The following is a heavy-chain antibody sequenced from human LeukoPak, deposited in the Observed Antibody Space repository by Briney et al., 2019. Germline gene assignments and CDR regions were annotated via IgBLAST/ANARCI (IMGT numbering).Heavy chain of an antibody. CDR1: RFIVNTNY. V-gene: IGHV3-66*04. CDR2: IYSDGRT. CDR3: ARHPSGFGGLIDY. Sequence: PGGSLRLSCAVSRFIVNTNYMSWVRQAPGKGLEWVSLIYSDGRTYYADSVKGRFTISRDNSRNTLYLHVNSLRAEDTAVYYCARHPSGFGGLIDYWGQGTLVTVSS. D-gene: IGHD3-10*01. J-gene: IGHJ4*02.